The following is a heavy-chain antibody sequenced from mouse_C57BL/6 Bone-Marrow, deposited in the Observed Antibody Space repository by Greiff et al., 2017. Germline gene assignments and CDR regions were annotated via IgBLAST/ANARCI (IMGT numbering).Heavy chain of an antibody. D-gene: IGHD1-1*01. J-gene: IGHJ2*01. Sequence: VKLVESGAELVKPGASVKMSCKASGYTFTTYPIEWMKQNHGKSLEWIGNFHPYNDDTKYNEKFKGKATLTVEKSSSTVYLELSRLTSDDSAVYYCAVITTVVAGGFDYWGQGTTLTVSS. CDR1: GYTFTTYP. CDR2: FHPYNDDT. V-gene: IGHV1-47*01. CDR3: AVITTVVAGGFDY.